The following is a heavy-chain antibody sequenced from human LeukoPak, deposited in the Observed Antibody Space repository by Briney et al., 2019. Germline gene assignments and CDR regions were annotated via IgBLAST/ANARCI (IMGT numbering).Heavy chain of an antibody. J-gene: IGHJ4*01. CDR1: RFTFSNYE. D-gene: IGHD6-13*01. CDR3: VRDPGMAAAGTSHFDF. Sequence: PGGSLRLSCAASRFTFSNYELNWVRQAPGKGLEWVSYISGSGNTIYYADSVKGRFTISRDKSKDAVYLETNSLRSDDTAVYYCVRDPGMAAAGTSHFDFWGQGTLLIVSS. V-gene: IGHV3-48*03. CDR2: ISGSGNTI.